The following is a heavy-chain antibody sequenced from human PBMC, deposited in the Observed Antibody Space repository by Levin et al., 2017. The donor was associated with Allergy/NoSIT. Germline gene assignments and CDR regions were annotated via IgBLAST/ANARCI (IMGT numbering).Heavy chain of an antibody. CDR1: GFTFKNYW. V-gene: IGHV3-7*01. CDR3: AAGYTYGYCLDY. Sequence: GGSLRLSCAASGFTFKNYWMNWVRQAPGKGLEWVANIKHDGGEKYYVDSVKGRFTVSRDNAKNSLFLQMNSLRVEDTAVYYCAAGYTYGYCLDYWGQGTLVTVSS. CDR2: IKHDGGEK. J-gene: IGHJ4*02. D-gene: IGHD5-18*01.